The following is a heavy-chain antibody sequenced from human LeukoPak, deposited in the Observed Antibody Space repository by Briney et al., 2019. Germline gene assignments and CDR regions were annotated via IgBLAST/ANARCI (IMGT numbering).Heavy chain of an antibody. CDR2: ISSNGGNT. V-gene: IGHV3-64*01. CDR3: ARESGLAGQGGFGI. D-gene: IGHD2-15*01. CDR1: GFTFSNYE. J-gene: IGHJ3*02. Sequence: GGSLRLSCAASGFTFSNYEMHWVRQAPGKGLEYVSSISSNGGNTFYTNSVKGRFTISRDNSRKTLHIQMGSLRPEDMAVYYCARESGLAGQGGFGIWGQGTMVTVSS.